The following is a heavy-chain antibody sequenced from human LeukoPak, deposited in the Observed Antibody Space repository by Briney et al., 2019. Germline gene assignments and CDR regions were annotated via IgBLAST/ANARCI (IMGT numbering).Heavy chain of an antibody. Sequence: GGSLRLSCAASGFSFSNYWLSWVRQAPGKGLEWVANIKQDGSESYYVDSVKGRFTISRDNAKNSLYLQMNSLRVEDTAVYFCARDFNVARSNSAWATCRFWGQGTPVTVSS. D-gene: IGHD6-19*01. J-gene: IGHJ4*02. CDR1: GFSFSNYW. CDR2: IKQDGSES. V-gene: IGHV3-7*05. CDR3: ARDFNVARSNSAWATCRF.